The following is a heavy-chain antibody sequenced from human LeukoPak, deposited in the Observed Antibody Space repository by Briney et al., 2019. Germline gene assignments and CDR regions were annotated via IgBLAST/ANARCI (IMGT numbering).Heavy chain of an antibody. CDR1: GFTFSDYY. J-gene: IGHJ4*02. CDR2: MSSTGSNK. D-gene: IGHD6-6*01. Sequence: PGGSLRLSCAASGFTFSDYYMSWIRQAPGKGLEWVSYMSSTGSNKYYTDSVKGRFTISRDNAENSLYLQMNSLRAEDTAVYYCAVYIPGRLEYWGQGTLVTVSS. CDR3: AVYIPGRLEY. V-gene: IGHV3-11*04.